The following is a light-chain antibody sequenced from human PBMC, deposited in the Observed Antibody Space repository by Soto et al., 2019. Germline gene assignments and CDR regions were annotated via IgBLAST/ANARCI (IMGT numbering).Light chain of an antibody. J-gene: IGKJ2*01. V-gene: IGKV3-20*01. CDR3: LLYFSPDRYT. CDR2: GAS. CDR1: QSVTSSH. Sequence: EIVLTQTPGTLSLSPGERATLSCRASQSVTSSHLAWSQQKPGQAPRLLIYGASTRATGIPDRFSGSGSDTDFSLTIRTLDPEDFAMYYCLLYFSPDRYTFGPGTKVQI.